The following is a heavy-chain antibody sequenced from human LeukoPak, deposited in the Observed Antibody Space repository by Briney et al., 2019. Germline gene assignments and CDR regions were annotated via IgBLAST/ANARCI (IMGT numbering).Heavy chain of an antibody. CDR1: GFTFSSYS. CDR2: ISSSSSYI. J-gene: IGHJ6*04. Sequence: PGGSLRLSCAASGFTFSSYSMSWVRQAPGKGLEWVSSISSSSSYIYYADSVKGRFTISRDNAKNSLYLQMNSLRAEDTAVYYCARDHEQWLLPDVWGKGTTVTISS. V-gene: IGHV3-21*01. D-gene: IGHD6-19*01. CDR3: ARDHEQWLLPDV.